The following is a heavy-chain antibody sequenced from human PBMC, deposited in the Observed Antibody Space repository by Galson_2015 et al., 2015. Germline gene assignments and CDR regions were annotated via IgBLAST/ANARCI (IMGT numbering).Heavy chain of an antibody. D-gene: IGHD3-10*01. V-gene: IGHV3-48*03. J-gene: IGHJ6*02. CDR3: AKATMLRGEFYFYGMDV. CDR1: GFTFSTYE. CDR2: ISSSGSTI. Sequence: SLRLSCAASGFTFSTYEMTWVRRAPGKGLEWVSYISSSGSTIYYADSVKGRFTISRDNAKNSVYLQMNSLRAEDTAVYYCAKATMLRGEFYFYGMDVWGQGTTVTVS.